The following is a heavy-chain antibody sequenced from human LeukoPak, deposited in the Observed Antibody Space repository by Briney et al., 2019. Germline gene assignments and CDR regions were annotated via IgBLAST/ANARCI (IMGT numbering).Heavy chain of an antibody. Sequence: GGSLRLSCAASGFSFSTYGMNWVRQAPGKGLEWVAFIRNDESNKNYADSVKGQFTISRDNSKNTLYLQMNSLRVEDTAVYYCAKDSRSAAAMFQHWGQGTLVTVSS. J-gene: IGHJ1*01. CDR3: AKDSRSAAAMFQH. CDR1: GFSFSTYG. D-gene: IGHD6-13*01. CDR2: IRNDESNK. V-gene: IGHV3-30*02.